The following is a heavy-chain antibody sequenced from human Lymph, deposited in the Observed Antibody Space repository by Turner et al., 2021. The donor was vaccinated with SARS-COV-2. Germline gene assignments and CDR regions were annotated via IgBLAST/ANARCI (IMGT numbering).Heavy chain of an antibody. J-gene: IGHJ6*02. D-gene: IGHD1-1*01. V-gene: IGHV4-59*08. CDR3: ARHQGSTSGYDHGMNV. CDR2: FYKIGSI. Sequence: QVQLQESGPGLVRPSETLSLTCTVSGGSISSTSWSWFRQSPGRGLEWIGYFYKIGSIDYNPTLRSRVTISVDTSKNQLSLNLISVTDADTAVYYCARHQGSTSGYDHGMNVWGQGTAVIVSS. CDR1: GGSISSTS.